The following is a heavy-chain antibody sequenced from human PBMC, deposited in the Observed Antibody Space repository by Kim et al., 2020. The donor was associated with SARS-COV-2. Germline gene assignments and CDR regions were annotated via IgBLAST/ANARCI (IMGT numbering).Heavy chain of an antibody. CDR1: GGTFSSYA. CDR3: ARARGYCSSTSCYSPEKNGMDV. D-gene: IGHD2-2*01. Sequence: SVKVSCKASGGTFSSYAISWVRQAPGQGLEWMGGIIPIFGTANYAQKFQGRVTITADESTSTAYMELSSLRSEDTAVYYCARARGYCSSTSCYSPEKNGMDVWGQGTTVTVSS. CDR2: IIPIFGTA. V-gene: IGHV1-69*13. J-gene: IGHJ6*02.